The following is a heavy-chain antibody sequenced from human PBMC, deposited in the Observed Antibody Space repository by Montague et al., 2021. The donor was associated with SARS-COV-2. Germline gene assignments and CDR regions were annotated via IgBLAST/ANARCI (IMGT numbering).Heavy chain of an antibody. Sequence: SLRLSCAASGFTFSSYALTWVRQAPGKGLEWVSAISNSCGRTYYADSVKGRFTISRDNSKNTLYLQMNSLRGEDTAIYYCVKSGVVINPYYYYGMDVWGQGTTVTVSS. CDR1: GFTFSSYA. D-gene: IGHD3-22*01. CDR2: ISNSCGRT. J-gene: IGHJ6*02. V-gene: IGHV3-23*01. CDR3: VKSGVVINPYYYYGMDV.